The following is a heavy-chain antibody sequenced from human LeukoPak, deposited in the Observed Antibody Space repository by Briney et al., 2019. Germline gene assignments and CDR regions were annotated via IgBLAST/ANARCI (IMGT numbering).Heavy chain of an antibody. CDR3: AKLELGSSWTFFDY. Sequence: GGSLRLSCAASGFTFSSYAMSWVRQAPGRGLEWVSAISGSGGSTYYADSVKGRFTISRDNSKNTLYLQMNSLRAEDTAVYYCAKLELGSSWTFFDYWGQGTLVTVSS. CDR1: GFTFSSYA. J-gene: IGHJ4*02. D-gene: IGHD6-13*01. V-gene: IGHV3-23*01. CDR2: ISGSGGST.